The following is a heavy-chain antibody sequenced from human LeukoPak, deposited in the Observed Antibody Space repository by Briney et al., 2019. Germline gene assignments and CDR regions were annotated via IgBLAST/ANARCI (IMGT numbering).Heavy chain of an antibody. CDR1: GGSISSTSYY. V-gene: IGHV4-39*02. CDR2: IYSSGST. J-gene: IGHJ4*02. CDR3: GRAPDY. Sequence: YPSETLSLTCTVSGGSISSTSYYWGWIRQPPGKGLEWIGGIYSSGSTYYSPSLKSRVTISEDTSKAHFSLKLSSVTAADTAVYYCGRAPDYWGQGTLVTVSS.